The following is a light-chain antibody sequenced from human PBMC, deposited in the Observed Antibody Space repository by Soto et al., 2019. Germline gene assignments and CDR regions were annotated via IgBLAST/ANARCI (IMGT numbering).Light chain of an antibody. J-gene: IGKJ4*01. CDR1: QSVSSY. Sequence: EIVLTQSPATLSLSPGERATLSCRASQSVSSYLAWYQQKRGRAPRLLIYDASNRATGIPDRFSGSGSGTDFTLTISSLEPEEFAVYYCQQRSNWPPTFGGGTKVEIK. CDR2: DAS. CDR3: QQRSNWPPT. V-gene: IGKV3-11*01.